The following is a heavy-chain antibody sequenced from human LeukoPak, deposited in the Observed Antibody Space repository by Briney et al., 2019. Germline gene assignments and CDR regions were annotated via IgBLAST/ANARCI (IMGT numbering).Heavy chain of an antibody. CDR2: IWYGGSNK. CDR1: GFTFSSYG. CDR3: ARGYYDILTGPTDM. J-gene: IGHJ4*02. D-gene: IGHD3-9*01. Sequence: PGRSLRLSCAASGFTFSSYGMHWVRQAPGKGLEWVAVIWYGGSNKYYADSVKGRFTISRDNFKNTLYLQMNSLRAEDTAVYYCARGYYDILTGPTDMGGQGTLVTVSS. V-gene: IGHV3-33*08.